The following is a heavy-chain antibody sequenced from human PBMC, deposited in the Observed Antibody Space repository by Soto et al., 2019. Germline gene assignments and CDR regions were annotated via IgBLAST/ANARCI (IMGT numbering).Heavy chain of an antibody. D-gene: IGHD6-13*01. CDR3: ARQLIY. CDR1: SGSLNSGGYY. Sequence: PSETLSLTCTVSSGSLNSGGYYWIWIRLHPGKGLELIGYIYYSGSTNYNPSLKSRVTISVDTSKNQFSLKLSSVTAADTAVYYCARQLIYWGQGTPVTVSS. J-gene: IGHJ4*02. CDR2: IYYSGST. V-gene: IGHV4-61*08.